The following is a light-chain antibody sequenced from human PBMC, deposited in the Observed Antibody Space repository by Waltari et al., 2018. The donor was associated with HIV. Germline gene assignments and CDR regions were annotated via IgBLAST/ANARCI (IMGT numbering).Light chain of an antibody. CDR2: VKS. J-gene: IGLJ1*01. CDR3: QSHDSSLSGYV. CDR1: SSNIGAGYH. Sequence: QSVLTQPPSVSGAPGQRVTISCTGSSSNIGAGYHVHWYQQLPGTAPKLLIYVKSKRPSGVPDRFAGAKSGTSASLAITGLQAEDEADYHCQSHDSSLSGYVFGTGTKVTVL. V-gene: IGLV1-40*01.